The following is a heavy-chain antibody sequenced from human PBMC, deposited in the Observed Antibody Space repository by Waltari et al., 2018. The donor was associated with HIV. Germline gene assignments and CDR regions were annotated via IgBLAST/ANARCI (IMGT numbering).Heavy chain of an antibody. CDR1: GFPFSSYG. CDR2: IWYKGSND. CDR3: ARKRRDGYSSDY. J-gene: IGHJ4*02. D-gene: IGHD6-13*01. Sequence: QVRLVESGGGVVQPGKSLRLSCRTSGFPFSSYGRHWVTVIWYKGSNDYKADSVKGRFTISRDNSKNTLDLQMNNLRVEDTAVYYCARKRRDGYSSDYWGQGTLVTVSS. V-gene: IGHV3-33*01.